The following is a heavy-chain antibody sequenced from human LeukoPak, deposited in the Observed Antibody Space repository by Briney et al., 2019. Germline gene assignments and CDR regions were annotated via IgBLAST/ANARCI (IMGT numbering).Heavy chain of an antibody. D-gene: IGHD2-21*01. CDR2: IYHSGST. CDR1: AASIRRGENS. J-gene: IGHJ6*02. Sequence: SETMSLTRAVTAASIRRGENSWSSIPQKPRKGLEWIGYIYHSGSTYYNPSLKSRVTISVDRSKNQFSLKLSSVTAADTAVYYCARDIPYYYGMDVWGQGTTVTVSS. CDR3: ARDIPYYYGMDV. V-gene: IGHV4-30-2*01.